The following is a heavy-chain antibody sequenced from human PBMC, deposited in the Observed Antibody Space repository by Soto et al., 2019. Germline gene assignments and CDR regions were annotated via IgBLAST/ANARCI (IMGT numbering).Heavy chain of an antibody. Sequence: SSETLSLTCAVYGGSFSGYYWSWIRQPPGKGLEWIGEINHSGSTNYNPSLKSRVTISVDTSKNQFSLKLSSVTAADTAVYYCARGGYCSGGSCYYYYYYYYMDVWGKGTTVTVSS. CDR3: ARGGYCSGGSCYYYYYYYYMDV. J-gene: IGHJ6*03. CDR2: INHSGST. V-gene: IGHV4-34*01. D-gene: IGHD2-15*01. CDR1: GGSFSGYY.